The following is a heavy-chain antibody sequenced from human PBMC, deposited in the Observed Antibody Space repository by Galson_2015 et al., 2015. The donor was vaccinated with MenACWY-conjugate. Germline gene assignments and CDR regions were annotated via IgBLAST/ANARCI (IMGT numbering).Heavy chain of an antibody. Sequence: SLRLSCAASGFTFSTYNMNWVRQAPGKGLEWVSSISSSSSYIYYADSVKGRFTISRGNAQNSLYLQMNSLRAVDTAVYYCARDQAVIRGIIITSFEYWGLGTLVTVSS. CDR1: GFTFSTYN. CDR3: ARDQAVIRGIIITSFEY. V-gene: IGHV3-21*01. CDR2: ISSSSSYI. J-gene: IGHJ4*02. D-gene: IGHD3-10*01.